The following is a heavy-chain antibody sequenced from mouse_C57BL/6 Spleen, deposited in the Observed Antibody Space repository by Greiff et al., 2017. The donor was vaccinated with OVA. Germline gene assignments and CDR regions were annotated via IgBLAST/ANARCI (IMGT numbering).Heavy chain of an antibody. V-gene: IGHV5-16*01. J-gene: IGHJ4*01. Sequence: EVKLMESEGGLVQPGSSTKLSCTASGFTFSDYYMAWVRQVPEKGLEWVANINYDGSSTYYLDSLKSRFIISRDNAKNILYLQMSSLKSEDTATYYCARASYYGSPMDYWGQGTSVTVSS. CDR2: INYDGSST. CDR1: GFTFSDYY. D-gene: IGHD1-1*01. CDR3: ARASYYGSPMDY.